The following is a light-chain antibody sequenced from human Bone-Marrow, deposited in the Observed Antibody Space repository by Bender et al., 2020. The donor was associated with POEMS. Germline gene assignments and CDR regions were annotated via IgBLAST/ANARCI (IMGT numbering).Light chain of an antibody. Sequence: QSVLTQQPSASGTPGQRVTISCSGSGSNIGGYPVNWYQQLPGTAPRLLIYTNNERPSGVSERFSASKSGTSASLAITGLQSDDEAIYFCVAWDASLNGWVFGGGTKLTVL. V-gene: IGLV1-44*01. CDR1: GSNIGGYP. CDR3: VAWDASLNGWV. J-gene: IGLJ3*02. CDR2: TNN.